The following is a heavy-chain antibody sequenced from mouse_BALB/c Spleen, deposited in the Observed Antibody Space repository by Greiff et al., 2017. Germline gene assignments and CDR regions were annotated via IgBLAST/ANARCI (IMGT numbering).Heavy chain of an antibody. CDR3: ARGDWSAY. V-gene: IGHV5-4*02. CDR2: ISDGGSYT. J-gene: IGHJ3*01. CDR1: GFTFSDYY. Sequence: EVKLVESGGGLVKPGGSLKLSCAASGFTFSDYYMYWVRQTPEKRLEWVATISDGGSYTYYPDSVKGRFTISRDNAKNNLYLQMSSLKSEDTAMYYCARGDWSAYWGQGTLVTVSA.